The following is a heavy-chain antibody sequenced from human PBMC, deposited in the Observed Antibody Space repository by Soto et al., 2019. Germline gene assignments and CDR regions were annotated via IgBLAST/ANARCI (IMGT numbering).Heavy chain of an antibody. D-gene: IGHD3-3*01. CDR3: ARAPPYYDFWSGYYTDYYFGMDV. J-gene: IGHJ6*02. CDR1: GGSFSGYY. V-gene: IGHV4-34*01. CDR2: INHSGST. Sequence: ETLSLTCAVYGGSFSGYYWSWNRQPPGKGLEWIGEINHSGSTNYNPSLKSRVTISVDTSKNQFSLKLSSVTAADTAVYYCARAPPYYDFWSGYYTDYYFGMDVWGQGTTVTVYS.